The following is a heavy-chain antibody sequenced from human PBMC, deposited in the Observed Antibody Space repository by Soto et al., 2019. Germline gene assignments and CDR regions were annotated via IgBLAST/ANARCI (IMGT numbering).Heavy chain of an antibody. D-gene: IGHD7-27*01. CDR1: GYTFTSYD. J-gene: IGHJ6*02. CDR2: MNPNSGNT. CDR3: ASLPWANYYYYGMDV. V-gene: IGHV1-8*01. Sequence: QVQLVQSGAEVKKPGASVKVSCKASGYTFTSYDINWVRQATGQGLEWMGWMNPNSGNTGYAQKFQGRVTMTRNTSISTAYMELSSRRSEDTAVYYCASLPWANYYYYGMDVWGQGTTVTVSS.